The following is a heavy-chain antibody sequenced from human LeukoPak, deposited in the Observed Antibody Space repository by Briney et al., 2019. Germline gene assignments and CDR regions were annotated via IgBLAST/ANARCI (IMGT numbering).Heavy chain of an antibody. J-gene: IGHJ4*02. CDR2: ISSSSSTI. V-gene: IGHV3-48*02. Sequence: GGSLRLSCAASGYTFSSYSMNWVRQAPGKGLEWVSYISSSSSTIYYADSVKGRFTISRDNAKNSLYLQMNSLGDEDTAVYYCARVTYSGSPPHWGQGTLVTVSS. CDR1: GYTFSSYS. CDR3: ARVTYSGSPPH. D-gene: IGHD1-26*01.